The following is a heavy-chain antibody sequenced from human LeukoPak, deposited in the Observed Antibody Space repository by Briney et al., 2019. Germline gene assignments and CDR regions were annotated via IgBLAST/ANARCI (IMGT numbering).Heavy chain of an antibody. CDR1: GGSFSGYY. Sequence: SETLSLTCAVYGGSFSGYYWSWIRQPPGKGLEWIGEINHSGSTYYNPSLKSRVTISVDTSKNQFSLKLSSVTAADTAVYYCARGVVPAAEGRAFDIWGQGTMVTVSS. CDR3: ARGVVPAAEGRAFDI. CDR2: INHSGST. D-gene: IGHD2-2*01. J-gene: IGHJ3*02. V-gene: IGHV4-34*01.